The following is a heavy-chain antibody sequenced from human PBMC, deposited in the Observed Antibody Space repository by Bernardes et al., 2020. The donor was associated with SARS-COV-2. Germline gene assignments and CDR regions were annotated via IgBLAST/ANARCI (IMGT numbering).Heavy chain of an antibody. CDR3: AKIAGDAVAGLDY. CDR1: GFTFDDYA. Sequence: GGSLRLSCAASGFTFDDYAMHWVRQAPGKGLEWVSGISWNSGSIGYADSVKGRFTISRDNAKNSLYLQMNSLRAEDTALYYCAKIAGDAVAGLDYWGQGTLVTVSA. D-gene: IGHD6-19*01. V-gene: IGHV3-9*01. J-gene: IGHJ4*02. CDR2: ISWNSGSI.